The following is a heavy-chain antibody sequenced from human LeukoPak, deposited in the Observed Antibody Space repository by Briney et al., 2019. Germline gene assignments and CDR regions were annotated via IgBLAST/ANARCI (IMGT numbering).Heavy chain of an antibody. CDR3: ATPGGLGELFIFDY. V-gene: IGHV1-24*01. Sequence: VASVKVSCTVSGYTLTELSMHWVRQAPGKGLEWMGGFDPEDGETIYAQKFQGRVTMTEDTSTDTAYMELSSLRSEDTAVYYCATPGGLGELFIFDYWGQGTLVTVSS. CDR2: FDPEDGET. CDR1: GYTLTELS. J-gene: IGHJ4*02. D-gene: IGHD3-16*01.